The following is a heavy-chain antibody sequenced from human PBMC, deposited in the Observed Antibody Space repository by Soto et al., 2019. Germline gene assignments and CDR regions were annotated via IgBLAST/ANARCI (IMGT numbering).Heavy chain of an antibody. D-gene: IGHD2-2*01. V-gene: IGHV3-23*01. Sequence: GESLKISCAASGFTFSSYAMSWVRQAPGKGLEWVSAISGSGGSTYYADSVKGRFTISRDNSKNTLYLQMNSLRAEDTAVYYCAKEFVVPAASPLFDYWGQGTLVTVSS. J-gene: IGHJ4*02. CDR2: ISGSGGST. CDR3: AKEFVVPAASPLFDY. CDR1: GFTFSSYA.